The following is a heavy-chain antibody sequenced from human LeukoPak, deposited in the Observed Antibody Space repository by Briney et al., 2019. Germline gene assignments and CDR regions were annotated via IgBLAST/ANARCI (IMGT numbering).Heavy chain of an antibody. D-gene: IGHD6-13*01. CDR3: ARGVSAAGREFDY. J-gene: IGHJ4*02. CDR2: INHSGST. CDR1: GGSFSGYY. V-gene: IGHV4-34*01. Sequence: PSETLSLTCAVYGGSFSGYYWSWIRQPPGKGLGWIGEINHSGSTNYNPSLKSRVTISVDTSKNQFSLKLSSVTAADTAVYYCARGVSAAGREFDYWGQGTLVTVSS.